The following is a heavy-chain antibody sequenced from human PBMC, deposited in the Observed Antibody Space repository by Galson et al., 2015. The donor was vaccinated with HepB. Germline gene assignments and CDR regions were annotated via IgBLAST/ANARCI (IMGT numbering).Heavy chain of an antibody. J-gene: IGHJ4*02. CDR3: AARRGAGDLFCYDF. CDR2: ISGSGDTT. D-gene: IGHD3-9*01. Sequence: SLRLSCAAPGVIFSDYVMGWVRQAPGRGLEWVSTISGSGDTTYYADSVKGRFTISRDNSKNTMYLQMSSLRADDSAVFYCAARRGAGDLFCYDFWGQGTLVTVSS. V-gene: IGHV3-23*01. CDR1: GVIFSDYV.